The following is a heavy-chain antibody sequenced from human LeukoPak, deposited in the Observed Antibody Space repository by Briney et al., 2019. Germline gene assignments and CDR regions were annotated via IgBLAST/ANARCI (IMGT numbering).Heavy chain of an antibody. J-gene: IGHJ4*02. CDR3: AQYYYDSSGYYYYND. V-gene: IGHV1-18*01. D-gene: IGHD3-22*01. CDR1: GYTFTSYG. CDR2: ISAYNGNT. Sequence: ASVKVSCKASGYTFTSYGISWVRQAPGQGLEWMGWISAYNGNTNYAQKLQGRVTMTTDTSTSTAYMELKSLRSDDTAVYYCAQYYYDSSGYYYYNDWGQGTLVTVSS.